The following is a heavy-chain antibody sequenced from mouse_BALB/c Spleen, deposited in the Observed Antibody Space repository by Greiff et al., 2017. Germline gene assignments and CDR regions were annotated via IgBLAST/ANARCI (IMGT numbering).Heavy chain of an antibody. Sequence: EVQGVESGGGLVQPGGSMKLSCVASGFTFSNYWMNWVRQSPEKGLEWVAEIRLKSNNYATHYAESVKGRFTISRDDSKSSVYLQMNNLRAEDTGIYYCTRRRDYYGSSYIDYWGQGTTLTVSS. V-gene: IGHV6-6*02. J-gene: IGHJ2*01. CDR2: IRLKSNNYAT. CDR3: TRRRDYYGSSYIDY. CDR1: GFTFSNYW. D-gene: IGHD1-1*01.